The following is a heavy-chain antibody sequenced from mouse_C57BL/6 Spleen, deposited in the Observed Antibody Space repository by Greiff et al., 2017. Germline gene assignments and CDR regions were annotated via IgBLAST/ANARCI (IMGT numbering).Heavy chain of an antibody. Sequence: QVQLQQPGAELVKPGASVKLSCKASGYTFTSYWMQWVNPRPGQGLEWIGEIDPSDSYTNYNQKFKGKATLTVDTSSSTAYMQLSSLTSEDSAVYYCARSDYGSSYWYFDVWGTGTTVTVSS. CDR2: IDPSDSYT. CDR3: ARSDYGSSYWYFDV. CDR1: GYTFTSYW. D-gene: IGHD1-1*01. J-gene: IGHJ1*03. V-gene: IGHV1-50*01.